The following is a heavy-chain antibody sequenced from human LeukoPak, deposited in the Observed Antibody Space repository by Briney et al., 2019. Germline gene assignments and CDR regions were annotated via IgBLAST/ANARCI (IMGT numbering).Heavy chain of an antibody. CDR3: ARGSGSYHTAYMN. V-gene: IGHV5-51*01. CDR2: IYPGDSDT. J-gene: IGHJ4*02. CDR1: GYSFTSYW. Sequence: GESLKISCKGSGYSFTSYWIGWVRQMPGKGLEWMGIIYPGDSDTRYSPSFQGQVTISADKSISTAYLQWSSLKASGTAMYYCARGSGSYHTAYMNWGQGSLVTVSS. D-gene: IGHD1-26*01.